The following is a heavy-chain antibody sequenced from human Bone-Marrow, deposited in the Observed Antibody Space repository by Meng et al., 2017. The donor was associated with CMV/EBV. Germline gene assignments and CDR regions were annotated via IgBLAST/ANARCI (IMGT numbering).Heavy chain of an antibody. CDR3: TPDTPPHWVIDH. CDR1: GFTFSNAW. CDR2: IKSITDGGTT. J-gene: IGHJ4*02. Sequence: GESLKISCAASGFTFSNAWMSWVRQAVGKRLEWVGRIKSITDGGTTHYAAPVKDRFTISRDDPKNTLYLQMNSLKTEDTAVYYCTPDTPPHWVIDHWGQGTLVTVSS. D-gene: IGHD7-27*01. V-gene: IGHV3-15*01.